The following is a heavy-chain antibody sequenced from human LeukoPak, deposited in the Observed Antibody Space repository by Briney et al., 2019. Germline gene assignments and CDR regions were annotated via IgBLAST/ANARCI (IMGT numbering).Heavy chain of an antibody. CDR3: ARDESPYCGGSNCLGS. D-gene: IGHD2-21*01. Sequence: GGSLRLSCAASGVTFDNYAMTWVRQAPGKGLEWVSGISGGGGSTYYADSAKGRFTISRDNSKSTLSLQMNSLRAEDTAVYYCARDESPYCGGSNCLGSWGQGTLVTVSS. J-gene: IGHJ4*02. CDR2: ISGGGGST. V-gene: IGHV3-23*01. CDR1: GVTFDNYA.